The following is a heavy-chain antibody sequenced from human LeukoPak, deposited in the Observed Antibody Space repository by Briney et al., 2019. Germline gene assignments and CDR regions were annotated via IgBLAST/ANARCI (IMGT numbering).Heavy chain of an antibody. CDR1: GFSFSSYY. D-gene: IGHD4-17*01. CDR2: ISSSSTYI. CDR3: ARDARATVTTDY. J-gene: IGHJ4*02. V-gene: IGHV3-21*01. Sequence: GGPLRLSCDATGFSFSSYYMNWVRQAPGKGLEWVSSISSSSTYIYSADSVKGRFTISRDNAKNSLYLQMNSLRAEDTAVYYCARDARATVTTDYWGQGTLVTVSS.